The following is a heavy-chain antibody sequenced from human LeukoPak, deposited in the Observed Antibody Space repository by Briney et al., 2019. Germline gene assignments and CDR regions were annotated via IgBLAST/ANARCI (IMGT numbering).Heavy chain of an antibody. V-gene: IGHV3-23*01. Sequence: GGSLRLSCAASGFAFSNYAMSWVRQPPGKGLEWVSAISGSGGSTHYADSVKGRFTISRDNSKNSLYLQMNSLRDEDTAVYYCARIIPAAAFDYWGQGTLVTVSS. D-gene: IGHD6-13*01. CDR2: ISGSGGST. CDR3: ARIIPAAAFDY. J-gene: IGHJ4*02. CDR1: GFAFSNYA.